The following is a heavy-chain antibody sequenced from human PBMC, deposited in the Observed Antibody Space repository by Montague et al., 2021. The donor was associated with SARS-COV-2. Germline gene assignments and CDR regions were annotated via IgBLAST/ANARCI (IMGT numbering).Heavy chain of an antibody. J-gene: IGHJ4*02. D-gene: IGHD3-10*01. CDR3: ARVTSGGRDGRTRQYDGLDS. Sequence: SETLSLTCTVSGGSISSSNYFWGWIRQTPGKGLEWMGYVHDIESSIYNPSLQSRITILLDTPKNQFSLRLNAVTAADTAVYYCARVTSGGRDGRTRQYDGLDSWGQGILVTVSS. CDR1: GGSISSSNYF. V-gene: IGHV4-61*05. CDR2: VHDIESS.